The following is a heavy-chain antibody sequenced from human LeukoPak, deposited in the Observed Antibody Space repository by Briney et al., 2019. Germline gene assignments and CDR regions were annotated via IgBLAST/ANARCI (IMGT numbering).Heavy chain of an antibody. D-gene: IGHD3-16*02. CDR2: IIPIFGTA. J-gene: IGHJ4*02. V-gene: IGHV1-69*05. CDR3: ARETHWGSYRYFDY. Sequence: SVKVSCKASGGTLSSYATSWVRQAPGQGLEWMGRIIPIFGTANYAQKFQGRVTITTDESTSTAYMELSSLRSEDTAVYYCARETHWGSYRYFDYWGQGTLVTVSS. CDR1: GGTLSSYA.